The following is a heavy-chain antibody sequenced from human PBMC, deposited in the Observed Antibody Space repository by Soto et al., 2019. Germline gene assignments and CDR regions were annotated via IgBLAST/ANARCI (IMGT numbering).Heavy chain of an antibody. CDR2: IGSDGGT. J-gene: IGHJ4*02. CDR3: ARRFCSAGSCRGIGFDY. D-gene: IGHD2-15*01. Sequence: EVQLVESGGGLVQPGGSLRLSCAASGFIFSSHDMHWVRQATGKGLEWVSAIGSDGGTYYLGSVKGRFTISRENAKNSLYLQMNSLRVGDTALYYCARRFCSAGSCRGIGFDYWGQGTLVTVSS. CDR1: GFIFSSHD. V-gene: IGHV3-13*01.